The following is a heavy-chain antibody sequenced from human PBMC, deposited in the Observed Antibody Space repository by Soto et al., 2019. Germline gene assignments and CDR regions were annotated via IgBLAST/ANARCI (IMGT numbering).Heavy chain of an antibody. Sequence: QITLKESGPTLVKPTQTLTLTCTFSGFSLSSGGVGVAWIRQPPGKALEWLAVFYWDDDKRYSPSLKTRLTXXNXPXXXXXXXXXXXXXXXHTATXXXXXXVASIKNYYFDKDVWGQGTTVTVSS. V-gene: IGHV2-5*02. J-gene: IGHJ6*02. CDR1: GFSLSSGGVG. CDR2: FYWDDDK. CDR3: XXXVASIKNYYFDKDV. D-gene: IGHD2-21*01.